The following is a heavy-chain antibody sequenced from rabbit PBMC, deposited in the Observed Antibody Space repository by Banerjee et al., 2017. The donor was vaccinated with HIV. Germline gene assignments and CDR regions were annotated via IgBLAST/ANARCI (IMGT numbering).Heavy chain of an antibody. J-gene: IGHJ4*01. V-gene: IGHV1S7*01. CDR2: IYPHGGSA. CDR1: GIAFSPFA. D-gene: IGHD4-1*01. CDR3: TRSQVAGAWDL. Sequence: QLVESGGGLVTLGGSLKLSCKASGIAFSPFAISWVRQAPGKGLEWIAYIYPHGGSADYASWVNGRFTLSLDNAQNTAFLQMTSRTDADTATYFCTRSQVAGAWDLWGPGTLVTVS.